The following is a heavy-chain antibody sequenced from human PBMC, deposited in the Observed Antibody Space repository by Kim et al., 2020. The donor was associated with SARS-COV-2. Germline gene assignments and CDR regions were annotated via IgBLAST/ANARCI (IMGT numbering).Heavy chain of an antibody. CDR1: GGSFSGYY. J-gene: IGHJ5*02. D-gene: IGHD1-1*01. V-gene: IGHV4-34*01. CDR2: INHSGST. Sequence: SETLSLTCAVYGGSFSGYYWSWIRQPPGKGLEWIGEINHSGSTNYNPSLKSRVTISVATSKNQFSLKLSSVTAADTAVYYCASSTSNWNPPKWNWFDPWGQGALVTVSS. CDR3: ASSTSNWNPPKWNWFDP.